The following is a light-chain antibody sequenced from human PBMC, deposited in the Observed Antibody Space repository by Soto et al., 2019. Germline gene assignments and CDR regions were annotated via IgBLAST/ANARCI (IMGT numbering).Light chain of an antibody. Sequence: DIQMTQSVSSLSASVGDRVTITCQASQDISNYLNWYQQKPGKAPKLLIYDASNLETGVPSRFSGSGSGTDFTFTISSLQPEDIATYYCQQYNNLPPYTFGQGTNLEIK. J-gene: IGKJ2*01. CDR2: DAS. CDR3: QQYNNLPPYT. V-gene: IGKV1-33*01. CDR1: QDISNY.